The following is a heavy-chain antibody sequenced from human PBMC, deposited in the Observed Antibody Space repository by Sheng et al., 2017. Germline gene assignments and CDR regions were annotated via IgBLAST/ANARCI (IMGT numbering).Heavy chain of an antibody. CDR2: IYYSGST. Sequence: QVQLQESGPGLVKPSETLSLTCTVSGGSISSYYWSWIRQPPGKGLEWIGYIYYSGSTNYNPSLKSRVTISVDTSKNQFSLKLSSVTAADTAVYYCARDRYSSSWYYGDEYYYYYGMDVWGQGTTVTV. D-gene: IGHD6-13*01. V-gene: IGHV4-59*01. CDR3: ARDRYSSSWYYGDEYYYYYGMDV. CDR1: GGSISSYY. J-gene: IGHJ6*02.